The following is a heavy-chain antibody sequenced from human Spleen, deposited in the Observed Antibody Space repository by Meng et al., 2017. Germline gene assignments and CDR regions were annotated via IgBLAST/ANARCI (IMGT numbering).Heavy chain of an antibody. CDR2: IIPILGIT. D-gene: IGHD3-16*01. CDR3: SRGTSLGSQDF. CDR1: GANFSSYT. J-gene: IGHJ4*02. Sequence: QVQLVQSGAEVKKPGSSVKVSCKASGANFSSYTINWVRLAPGQGLEWMGRIIPILGITNYAQKFQGRFTITAEKSTSTIDMDLSSLRSEDTATYYCSRGTSLGSQDFWGQGTLVTVSS. V-gene: IGHV1-69*02.